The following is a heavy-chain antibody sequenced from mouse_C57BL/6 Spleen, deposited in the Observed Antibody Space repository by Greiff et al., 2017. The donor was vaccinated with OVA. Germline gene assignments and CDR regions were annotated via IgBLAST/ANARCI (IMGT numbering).Heavy chain of an antibody. CDR2: IDPENGDT. CDR3: TGGLLPHY. Sequence: EVQLVESGAELVRPGASVKLSCTASGFNIKDDYMHWVKQRPEQGLEWIGWIDPENGDTEYASKFQGKATITADTSSNTAYLQLSSLTSEDTAVYYCTGGLLPHYWGQGTTLTVSS. CDR1: GFNIKDDY. D-gene: IGHD2-3*01. V-gene: IGHV14-4*01. J-gene: IGHJ2*01.